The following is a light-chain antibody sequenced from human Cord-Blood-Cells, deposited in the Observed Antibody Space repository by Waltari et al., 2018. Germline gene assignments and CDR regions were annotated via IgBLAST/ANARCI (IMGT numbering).Light chain of an antibody. CDR1: KLGDKY. CDR2: QDS. J-gene: IGLJ2*01. V-gene: IGLV3-1*01. CDR3: QAWDSSTVV. Sequence: SYELTQPPSVSVSPGQTASITCSGDKLGDKYACWYQQKPGQSSVLVIYQDSKRPSGIPERFSGSNSGNTADLTISGTQAMDEADYYCQAWDSSTVVFGGGTKLTVL.